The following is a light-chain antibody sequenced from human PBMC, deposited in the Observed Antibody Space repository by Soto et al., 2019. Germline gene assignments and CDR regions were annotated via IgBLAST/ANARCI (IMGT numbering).Light chain of an antibody. CDR1: QSVSSSY. V-gene: IGKV3-20*01. CDR2: GAS. J-gene: IGKJ1*01. Sequence: EIVLTQSPGTLSLSPGERATLSCRASQSVSSSYLAWYQQKHGQAPRLLIYGASSRATGIPDRFSGSGSGTDLTLTISRLEPEDFAVYYCQQYGSSPGTFGQGTKVEIK. CDR3: QQYGSSPGT.